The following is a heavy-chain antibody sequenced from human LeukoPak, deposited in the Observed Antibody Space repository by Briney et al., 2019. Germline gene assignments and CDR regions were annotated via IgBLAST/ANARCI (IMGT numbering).Heavy chain of an antibody. Sequence: PGGSLRLSCAASGFTFSSYAMHWVRQAPGKGLEWVAVISYDGSNKYYADSVKGRFTISRDNSKNTLYLQMNSLRAEDTAVYYCARDRRPYSSGWTSLDYWGQGTLVTVSS. CDR3: ARDRRPYSSGWTSLDY. D-gene: IGHD6-19*01. V-gene: IGHV3-30-3*01. J-gene: IGHJ4*02. CDR2: ISYDGSNK. CDR1: GFTFSSYA.